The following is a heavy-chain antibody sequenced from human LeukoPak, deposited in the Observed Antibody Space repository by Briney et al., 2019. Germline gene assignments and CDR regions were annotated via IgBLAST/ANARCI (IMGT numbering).Heavy chain of an antibody. CDR2: IYYSGST. D-gene: IGHD2-21*02. CDR1: GGSISSNGYY. Sequence: SETLSLTCTVSGGSISSNGYYWGWIRQPPGQGLEWIGSIYYSGSTYYNPSLKSRVTISIDTSKNQFSLRLSSVTAADTAVYYCARVPARRVVTTPTYFGYWGQGTLVTVSS. CDR3: ARVPARRVVTTPTYFGY. V-gene: IGHV4-39*07. J-gene: IGHJ4*01.